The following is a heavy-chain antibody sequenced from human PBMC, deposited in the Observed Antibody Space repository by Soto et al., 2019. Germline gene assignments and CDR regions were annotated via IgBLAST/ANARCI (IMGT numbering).Heavy chain of an antibody. J-gene: IGHJ4*02. Sequence: QITLKESGPTLVKPTQTLTLTCTFSGFSLSTSGVGVGWIRQPPGRALEWLALIYWDDSKRYSPSLKSRLTITKDTSKNQVVLTVTNMDPVDTATYYCAHTSTDHHDFWSDYPTSFDYWGQGTLVTVSS. CDR2: IYWDDSK. CDR3: AHTSTDHHDFWSDYPTSFDY. CDR1: GFSLSTSGVG. V-gene: IGHV2-5*02. D-gene: IGHD3-3*01.